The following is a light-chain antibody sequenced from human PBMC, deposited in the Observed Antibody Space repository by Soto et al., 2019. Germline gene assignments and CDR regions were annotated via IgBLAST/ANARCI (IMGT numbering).Light chain of an antibody. CDR2: EVS. CDR3: SSYTSGSTLV. Sequence: QSVLTQPASVSGSPGQSITISCTGTSSDVGGYNYVSWYQQHPGKAPKLMIYEVSNRPSGVSNRFSGSKSGNTASLTISGLQAEDEADYYCSSYTSGSTLVFGTGTKVIVL. CDR1: SSDVGGYNY. V-gene: IGLV2-14*01. J-gene: IGLJ1*01.